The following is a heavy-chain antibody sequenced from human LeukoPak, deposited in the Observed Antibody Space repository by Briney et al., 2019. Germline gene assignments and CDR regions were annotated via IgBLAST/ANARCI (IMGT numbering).Heavy chain of an antibody. Sequence: SETLSLTCTVAGYSISSGYYWAWIRQAPGKGLEWIGSIYYSGSTYYNPSLKSRVTISVDTSKNQFSLKLSSVTAADTAVYYCARDGGLRFLEWTYSPYYFDYWGQGTLVTVSS. CDR3: ARDGGLRFLEWTYSPYYFDY. CDR1: GYSISSGYY. J-gene: IGHJ4*02. D-gene: IGHD3-3*01. V-gene: IGHV4-38-2*02. CDR2: IYYSGST.